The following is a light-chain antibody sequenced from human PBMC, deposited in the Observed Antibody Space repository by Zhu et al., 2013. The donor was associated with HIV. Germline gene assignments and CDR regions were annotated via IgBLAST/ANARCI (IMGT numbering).Light chain of an antibody. Sequence: EVVMTQSPATLSVSPGERASLSCRASQNVGDNLAWYQQKPGQAPRLLIHGASSRATGIPDRFSGSGSGTDFTLTISRLEPEDFAVYYCQQYNYSPFTFGQGTKLEIK. CDR3: QQYNYSPFT. CDR1: QNVGDN. J-gene: IGKJ2*01. V-gene: IGKV3D-15*02. CDR2: GAS.